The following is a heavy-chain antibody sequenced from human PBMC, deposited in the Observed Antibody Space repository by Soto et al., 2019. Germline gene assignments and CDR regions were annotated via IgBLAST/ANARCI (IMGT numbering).Heavy chain of an antibody. V-gene: IGHV5-51*01. CDR2: IYPGDSDT. Sequence: PGESVKISCNGSGYSFTSDWIGWVRQMPWKGLEWMGIIYPGDSDTRYSPSFQGQVTISADKSISTAYLQWSSLKASDTAMYYCARWSAAGTHYYYYGMDVWGQGTTVTVSS. CDR1: GYSFTSDW. CDR3: ARWSAAGTHYYYYGMDV. D-gene: IGHD6-13*01. J-gene: IGHJ6*02.